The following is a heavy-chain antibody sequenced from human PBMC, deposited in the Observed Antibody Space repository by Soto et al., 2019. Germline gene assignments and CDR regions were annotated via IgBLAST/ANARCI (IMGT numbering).Heavy chain of an antibody. CDR1: GGSIGSYY. CDR2: IYYSGST. Sequence: QVQLQESGPGLVKPSETLSLTCSVSGGSIGSYYWSWIRQPPGKGLEWIGYIYYSGSTNYNPSLKSLLTIYVATSKNQFSLKLSTVTAADAAVYYGARGGWRQIDYWGQGTLVTVSS. J-gene: IGHJ4*02. CDR3: ARGGWRQIDY. D-gene: IGHD3-3*01. V-gene: IGHV4-59*08.